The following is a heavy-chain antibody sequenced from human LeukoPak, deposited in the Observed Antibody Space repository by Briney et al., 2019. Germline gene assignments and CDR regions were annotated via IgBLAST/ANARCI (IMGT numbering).Heavy chain of an antibody. CDR2: ISYDGSNK. D-gene: IGHD6-19*01. V-gene: IGHV3-30-3*01. CDR3: ASSPVADPYYYYGMDV. J-gene: IGHJ6*02. Sequence: GRSLRLSCAASGFTFSSYAMHWVRQAPGKGLEWVAVISYDGSNKYYADSVKGRFTISRDNSKNTLYLQMSSLRAEDTAVYYCASSPVADPYYYYGMDVWGQGTTVTVSS. CDR1: GFTFSSYA.